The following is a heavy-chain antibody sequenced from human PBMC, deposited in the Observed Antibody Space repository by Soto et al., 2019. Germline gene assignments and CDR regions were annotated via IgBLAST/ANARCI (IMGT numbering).Heavy chain of an antibody. V-gene: IGHV2-5*02. CDR3: AHRGGCSAASCFSNYFDA. CDR2: VYWDGDE. D-gene: IGHD2-15*01. J-gene: IGHJ5*02. Sequence: QITLKESGPALVSPTQALTLTCTFSGFSLTTSGVGVAWIRQPPGKALECLALVYWDGDERFNPSLRNRLTLTEDTSKNRVVLTMTNMDPVDTGTYYCAHRGGCSAASCFSNYFDAWGQGALVNVSS. CDR1: GFSLTTSGVG.